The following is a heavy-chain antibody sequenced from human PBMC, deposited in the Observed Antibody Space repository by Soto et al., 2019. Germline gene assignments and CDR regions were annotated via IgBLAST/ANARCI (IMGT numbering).Heavy chain of an antibody. Sequence: GTLSLTCTVSGGSISSYYWSWVRQPPGKGLEWIGYIYYSGSTNYNPSLKSRVTISVDTSKNQFSLKLSSVTAADTAVYYCARVLAGSGSYPFDPWGQGTLVTVS. J-gene: IGHJ5*02. CDR1: GGSISSYY. CDR2: IYYSGST. D-gene: IGHD3-10*01. V-gene: IGHV4-59*01. CDR3: ARVLAGSGSYPFDP.